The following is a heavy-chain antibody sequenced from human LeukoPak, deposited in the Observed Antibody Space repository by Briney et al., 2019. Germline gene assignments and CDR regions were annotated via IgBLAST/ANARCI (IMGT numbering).Heavy chain of an antibody. V-gene: IGHV1-69*04. CDR1: GGTFSSYA. D-gene: IGHD6-6*01. CDR2: NIPILGIA. CDR3: ARGDSSSSPYYYYYYMDV. Sequence: ASVKVSCKASGGTFSSYAISWVRQAPGQGLEWMGRNIPILGIANYAQKFQGRVTITADKSTSTAYMELSSLRSEDTAVYYCARGDSSSSPYYYYYYMDVWGKGTTVTVSS. J-gene: IGHJ6*03.